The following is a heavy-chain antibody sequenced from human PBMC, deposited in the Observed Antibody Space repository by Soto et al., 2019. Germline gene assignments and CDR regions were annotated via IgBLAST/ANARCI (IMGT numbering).Heavy chain of an antibody. CDR2: ITSTSSAI. Sequence: GGSLRLSCAASGFPFSFYSMNWVRQAPGKGLEWISYITSTSSAINYADSVRGRFTISRDNAMRSLFLHMNSLRDEDTAFYYFARDGKGAAYTHGPYYFDYWGQGALVTVS. V-gene: IGHV3-48*02. D-gene: IGHD1-1*01. CDR1: GFPFSFYS. J-gene: IGHJ4*02. CDR3: ARDGKGAAYTHGPYYFDY.